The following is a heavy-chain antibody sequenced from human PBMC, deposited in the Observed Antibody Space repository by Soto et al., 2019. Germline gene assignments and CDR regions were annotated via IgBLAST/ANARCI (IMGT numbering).Heavy chain of an antibody. CDR2: IYWNEDK. V-gene: IGHV2-5*01. CDR1: AFSLSTNGVG. CDR3: VNTVMVHTITGAQYSDY. Sequence: SGPTLVNPTQTLTLTCTFSAFSLSTNGVGVGWIRQPPGKPLEWLAVIYWNEDKRYSRSLKSRLSITKDTSKNQVVLTMTTMDPVDTATYYCVNTVMVHTITGAQYSDYPGPGILVTVSS. D-gene: IGHD2-8*01. J-gene: IGHJ4*02.